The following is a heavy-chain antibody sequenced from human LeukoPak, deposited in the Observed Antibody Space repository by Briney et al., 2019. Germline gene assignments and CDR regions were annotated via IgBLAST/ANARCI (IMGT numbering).Heavy chain of an antibody. CDR1: GFTFSSYS. V-gene: IGHV3-21*01. CDR2: ISSSSSYT. Sequence: GGSLRLSCAASGFTFSSYSMNWVRQAPGKGLEWVSSISSSSSYTYYADSVKGRFTISRDNAKNSLYLQMNSLRAEDTAVYYCALRSNRYNWNPKFDYWGQGTLVTVSS. D-gene: IGHD1-20*01. CDR3: ALRSNRYNWNPKFDY. J-gene: IGHJ4*02.